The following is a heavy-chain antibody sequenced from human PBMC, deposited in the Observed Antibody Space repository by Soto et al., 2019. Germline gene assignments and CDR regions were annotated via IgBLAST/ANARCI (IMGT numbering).Heavy chain of an antibody. CDR3: AKDRGGYHAY. V-gene: IGHV3-30*18. CDR1: GFTFSSYG. CDR2: ISYDGSNK. J-gene: IGHJ4*02. D-gene: IGHD3-22*01. Sequence: QVQLVESGGGVVQPGRSLRLSCAASGFTFSSYGMHWVRQAPGKGLEWVAVISYDGSNKYYADSVKGRFTISRDNSKNTLYLQMNSLRAEDTAVYYCAKDRGGYHAYRGQGTLVTVSS.